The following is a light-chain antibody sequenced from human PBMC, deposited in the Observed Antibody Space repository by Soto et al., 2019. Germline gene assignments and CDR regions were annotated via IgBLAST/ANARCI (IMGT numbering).Light chain of an antibody. CDR1: SSNIGTNA. J-gene: IGLJ3*02. V-gene: IGLV1-44*01. CDR2: AND. CDR3: AAWDGSLTGWV. Sequence: QSVLTQPPSASETPGQRISISCSGSSSNIGTNAVNWYRQLPGTAPKLLIYANDQRPSGVPDRFSGSKSGTSASLAISGLQSEDEADYYCAAWDGSLTGWVFGGGTKLTVL.